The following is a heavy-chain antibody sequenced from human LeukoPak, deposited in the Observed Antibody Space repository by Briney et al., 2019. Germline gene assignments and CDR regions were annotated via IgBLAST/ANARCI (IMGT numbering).Heavy chain of an antibody. CDR3: ARDGGPYCSSTTCYRHWFDI. J-gene: IGHJ5*02. V-gene: IGHV1-2*02. CDR2: INPKSGGT. D-gene: IGHD2-2*01. CDR1: GYXFTGYY. Sequence: ASVKVSCKASGYXFTGYYMHWVRQAPGQGLEWMGWINPKSGGTNSAQKFQGGVTMTRDTSISTAYMELSRLRSDDTAVYFCARDGGPYCSSTTCYRHWFDIWGQGTLVTVSS.